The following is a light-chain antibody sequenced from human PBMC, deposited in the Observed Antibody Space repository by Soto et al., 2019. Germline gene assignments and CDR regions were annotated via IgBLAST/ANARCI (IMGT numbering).Light chain of an antibody. CDR1: NLQTKN. V-gene: IGLV3-21*02. J-gene: IGLJ2*01. Sequence: SYELTQPPSVSVAPGQTAIITCGGDNLQTKNVHWYQQRPGQAPVLVMYDDKKRPSGIPERFSGSSSGNLATLTLIRVESRDGADYYSQVWETNSGAFFGGGTKLTVL. CDR3: QVWETNSGAF. CDR2: DDK.